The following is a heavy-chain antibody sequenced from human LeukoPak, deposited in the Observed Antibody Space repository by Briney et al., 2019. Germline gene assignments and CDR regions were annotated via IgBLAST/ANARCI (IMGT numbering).Heavy chain of an antibody. CDR1: GFTFSSND. V-gene: IGHV3-48*03. Sequence: GGSLRLSCAASGFTFSSNDMNWVRQAPGKGLEWISYISGTSTIYYADSVKGRFTISRDNAKNSLYLQMSSLRAEDTAVYYCARGSGFDYWGQGTLVTVSS. CDR3: ARGSGFDY. J-gene: IGHJ4*02. D-gene: IGHD6-19*01. CDR2: ISGTSTI.